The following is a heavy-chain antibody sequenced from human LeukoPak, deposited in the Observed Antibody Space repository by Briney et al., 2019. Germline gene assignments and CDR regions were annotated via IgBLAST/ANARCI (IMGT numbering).Heavy chain of an antibody. CDR1: GYSFTSYW. V-gene: IGHV5-51*01. CDR2: IYPGDSDT. J-gene: IGHJ6*02. CDR3: ARSAYCSSTSCYSYYYGMDV. Sequence: GESLKISCKGSGYSFTSYWIGWVRQLPGKGLEWMGTIYPGDSDTRYSPSFQDQVTISADKSISTAYLQWSSLKASDTAMYYCARSAYCSSTSCYSYYYGMDVWGQGTTVTVSS. D-gene: IGHD2-2*01.